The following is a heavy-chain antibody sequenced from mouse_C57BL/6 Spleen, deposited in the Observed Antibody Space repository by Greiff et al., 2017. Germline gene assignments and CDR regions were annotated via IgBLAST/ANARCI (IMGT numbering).Heavy chain of an antibody. J-gene: IGHJ4*01. CDR1: GYTFTSDD. CDR2: IDPRDGST. Sequence: VQLQQSGPELVKPGASVKLSCKASGYTFTSDDINWVKQRPGQGLEWIGWIDPRDGSTKYNEKFKGKATLTVDTSTSAAYMELHSLTSEDSAVYCCARGGQGYWGQGTSVTVSS. CDR3: ARGGQGY. D-gene: IGHD3-1*01. V-gene: IGHV1-85*01.